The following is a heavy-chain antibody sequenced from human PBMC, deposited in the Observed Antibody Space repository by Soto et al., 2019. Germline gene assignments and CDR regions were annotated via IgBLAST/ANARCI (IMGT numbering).Heavy chain of an antibody. CDR2: ISGSGGST. Sequence: PGGSLRLSCAASGFTFSSYAMSWVRQAPGKGLEWVSAISGSGGSTYYADSVKGRFTISRDNSKDTLYLQMNSLRAEDTAVYYCAKDWADYYDSSGYYYVFDYWGQGTLVTVSS. CDR1: GFTFSSYA. J-gene: IGHJ4*02. V-gene: IGHV3-23*01. CDR3: AKDWADYYDSSGYYYVFDY. D-gene: IGHD3-22*01.